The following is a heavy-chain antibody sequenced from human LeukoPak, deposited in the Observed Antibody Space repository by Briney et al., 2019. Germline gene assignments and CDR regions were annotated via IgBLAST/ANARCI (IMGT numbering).Heavy chain of an antibody. J-gene: IGHJ4*02. CDR2: INPNSGGT. CDR3: ARGQFDY. Sequence: ASVKVSCKASGYTFTDYYIHWVPQAPGQGLESMGWINPNSGGTDYAQKFQGRVTMTRDTSISTAYMELSRLRSDDTAVYYCARGQFDYWGQGTLVTVSS. V-gene: IGHV1-2*02. CDR1: GYTFTDYY.